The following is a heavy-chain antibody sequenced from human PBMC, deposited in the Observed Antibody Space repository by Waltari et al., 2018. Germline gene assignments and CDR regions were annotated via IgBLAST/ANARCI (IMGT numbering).Heavy chain of an antibody. CDR3: ARDWEVRGEGDYVYYYYMDV. V-gene: IGHV4-59*01. CDR1: GGSISSYY. J-gene: IGHJ6*03. D-gene: IGHD4-17*01. CDR2: IYYSGST. Sequence: QVQLQESGPGLVKPSETLSLTCTVSGGSISSYYWSWIRQPPGKGLEWIGYIYYSGSTNYNPSHKSRVTISVDTSKNQFSLKLSSVTAADTAVYYCARDWEVRGEGDYVYYYYMDVWGKGTTVTVSS.